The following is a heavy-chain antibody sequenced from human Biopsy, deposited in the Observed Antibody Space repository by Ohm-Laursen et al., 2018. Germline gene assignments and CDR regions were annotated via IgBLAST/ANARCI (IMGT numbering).Heavy chain of an antibody. D-gene: IGHD6-19*01. Sequence: ASVKVSCKASGYSFTSHYMHWVRQAPGQGLEWMGMINPSGSTTSYPQIFQGRVTMTRDTSKSTVYMELSSLRSADTAVYFCARNTGWYGDLYYFDYWGQGTLVTVSS. V-gene: IGHV1-46*01. J-gene: IGHJ4*02. CDR1: GYSFTSHY. CDR3: ARNTGWYGDLYYFDY. CDR2: INPSGSTT.